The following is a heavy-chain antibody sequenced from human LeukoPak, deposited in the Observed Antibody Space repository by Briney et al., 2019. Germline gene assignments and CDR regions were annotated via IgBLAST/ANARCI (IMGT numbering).Heavy chain of an antibody. V-gene: IGHV4-39*07. D-gene: IGHD2-8*01. CDR2: IFYSGST. CDR3: ARVFVLQKAAFDI. CDR1: GGSISSSSYY. J-gene: IGHJ3*02. Sequence: SSETLSLTCTVSGGSISSSSYYWGWIRQPPGKGLEWIASIFYSGSTYYNPSLKSRVTISVDTSKNQFSLKLSSVTAADTAVYYCARVFVLQKAAFDIWGQGTMVTVSS.